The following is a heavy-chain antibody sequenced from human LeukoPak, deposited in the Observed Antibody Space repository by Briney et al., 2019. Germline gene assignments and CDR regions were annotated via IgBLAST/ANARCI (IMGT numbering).Heavy chain of an antibody. V-gene: IGHV4-39*07. CDR2: IYYSGST. J-gene: IGHJ4*02. D-gene: IGHD4-11*01. CDR1: GGSISSSSYY. Sequence: SETLSLTCTVSGGSISSSSYYWGWIRQPPGKGLEWIGSIYYSGSTYYNPSLKSRVTISVDTSKKQFSLKLSSVTAADTAVYYCARSYYSNWWVDYWGQGTLVTVSS. CDR3: ARSYYSNWWVDY.